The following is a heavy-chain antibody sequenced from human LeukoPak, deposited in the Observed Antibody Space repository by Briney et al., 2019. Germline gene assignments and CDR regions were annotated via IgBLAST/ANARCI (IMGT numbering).Heavy chain of an antibody. CDR1: GGSISSYY. Sequence: SETLSLTCTVSGGSISSYYWSWIRQPAGKGLEWIGSIYHSGSTYYNPSLKSRVTISVDTSKNQFSLKLSSVTAADTAVYYCARDSPYGGKAGDFDYWGQGTLVTVSS. V-gene: IGHV4-4*07. J-gene: IGHJ4*02. D-gene: IGHD4-23*01. CDR3: ARDSPYGGKAGDFDY. CDR2: IYHSGST.